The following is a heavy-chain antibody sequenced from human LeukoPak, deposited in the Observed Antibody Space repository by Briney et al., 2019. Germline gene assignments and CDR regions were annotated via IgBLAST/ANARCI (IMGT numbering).Heavy chain of an antibody. Sequence: SETLSLTCAVYGGSFSGYYWSWIRQPPGKGLEWIGEINHSGSTNYNPSLKSRVTISVDTSKNQFSLKLSSVTAADTAVYYCARLGYSSSWYIHYYYMDVWGKGTTVTTSS. CDR3: ARLGYSSSWYIHYYYMDV. D-gene: IGHD6-13*01. V-gene: IGHV4-34*01. J-gene: IGHJ6*03. CDR2: INHSGST. CDR1: GGSFSGYY.